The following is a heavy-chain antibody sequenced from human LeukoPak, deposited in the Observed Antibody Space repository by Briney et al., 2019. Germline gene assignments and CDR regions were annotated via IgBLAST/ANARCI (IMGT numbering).Heavy chain of an antibody. J-gene: IGHJ4*02. CDR1: GFTFSAYG. Sequence: PGGSLRLSYAASGFTFSAYGMSWFRQAPGKGLEWVSAITYSSGNTYYADSVKGRFTISRDNSKNTLYLQMNSLRAEDTALYYCAKDGTGCGGDCYSDYWGQGTLVTVSS. V-gene: IGHV3-23*01. D-gene: IGHD2-21*02. CDR3: AKDGTGCGGDCYSDY. CDR2: ITYSSGNT.